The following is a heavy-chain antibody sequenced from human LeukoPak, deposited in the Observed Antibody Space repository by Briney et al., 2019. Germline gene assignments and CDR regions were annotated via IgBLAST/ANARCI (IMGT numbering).Heavy chain of an antibody. CDR3: AKDGGSYSADY. CDR2: MNPSGSGT. V-gene: IGHV1-46*01. CDR1: GGTSSSYA. J-gene: IGHJ4*02. D-gene: IGHD1-26*01. Sequence: ASVKVSCKASGGTSSSYAISWVRQAPGQGLEWMGIMNPSGSGTRNAQKFQGRVTMTRDTSTSTVYMESSSLRSDDTAVYYCAKDGGSYSADYWGQGALVTVSS.